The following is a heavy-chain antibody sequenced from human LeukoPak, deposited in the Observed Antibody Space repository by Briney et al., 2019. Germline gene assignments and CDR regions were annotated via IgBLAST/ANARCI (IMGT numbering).Heavy chain of an antibody. CDR1: GGSFSGYY. J-gene: IGHJ6*02. V-gene: IGHV4-34*01. Sequence: PSETLSLTCAVYGGSFSGYYWSWIRQPPGKGLEWIGEINHSGSTNYNPSLKSRVTISVGTSKNQFSLKLSSVTAAVTAVYYCARIRGYYYCSGSSRNYYYGMDVWGQGTTVTVSS. CDR2: INHSGST. D-gene: IGHD3-10*01. CDR3: ARIRGYYYCSGSSRNYYYGMDV.